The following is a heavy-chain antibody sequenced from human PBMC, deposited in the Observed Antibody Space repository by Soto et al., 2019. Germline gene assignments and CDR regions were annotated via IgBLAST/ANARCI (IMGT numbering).Heavy chain of an antibody. D-gene: IGHD5-18*01. CDR3: ARINKGYGTDS. Sequence: LSLTCTVSGGSISSSSYYWGCIRQPPGKGLEWIASIDYTGNTFYNPSLTSRVTISVDTSKNQFSLKVTSVTAADTAVYYCARINKGYGTDSWGQGTLVTVSS. CDR1: GGSISSSSYY. V-gene: IGHV4-39*01. J-gene: IGHJ4*02. CDR2: IDYTGNT.